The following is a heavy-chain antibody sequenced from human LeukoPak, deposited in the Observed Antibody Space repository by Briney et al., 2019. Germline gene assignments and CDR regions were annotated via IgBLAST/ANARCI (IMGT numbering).Heavy chain of an antibody. V-gene: IGHV4-4*07. CDR3: AREGRDGYNSPFDY. CDR2: IYTSGST. D-gene: IGHD5-24*01. J-gene: IGHJ4*02. Sequence: SETLSLTCTVSGGSISSYYWSWIRQPAGKGLEWIGRIYTSGSTNYNPSLKSRVTMSVDTSKNQFSLKLSSVTAADTAVYYCAREGRDGYNSPFDYWGQGTLVTVSS. CDR1: GGSISSYY.